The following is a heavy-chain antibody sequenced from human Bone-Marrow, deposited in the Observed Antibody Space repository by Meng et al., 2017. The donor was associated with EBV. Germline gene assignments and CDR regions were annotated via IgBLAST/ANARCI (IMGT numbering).Heavy chain of an antibody. Sequence: QEELAQSGAEVNKPGATVKVSCKTAGHTFSDYYIHWVRQATGQGLEWMGRIKSESGGTHYAQTFQGRITMTRDTSISTAYMELTSLRSDDTAMYYCARDGDMPVAADWGQGTLVTVSS. V-gene: IGHV1-2*06. CDR3: ARDGDMPVAAD. D-gene: IGHD6-19*01. J-gene: IGHJ4*02. CDR1: GHTFSDYY. CDR2: IKSESGGT.